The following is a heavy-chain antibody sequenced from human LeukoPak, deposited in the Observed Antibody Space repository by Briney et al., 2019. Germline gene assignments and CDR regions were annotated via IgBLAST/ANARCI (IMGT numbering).Heavy chain of an antibody. V-gene: IGHV3-30*04. D-gene: IGHD3-10*01. Sequence: QSGGSLRLSCAASGFTFSSYGMHWVRQAPGKGLEWVAVISYDGSNKYYADSVEGRFTISRDNSKNTLYLQMNSLRAEDTAVYYCASLALLLWFGELLSQPSYFDSWGQGTLVTVSS. J-gene: IGHJ4*02. CDR1: GFTFSSYG. CDR2: ISYDGSNK. CDR3: ASLALLLWFGELLSQPSYFDS.